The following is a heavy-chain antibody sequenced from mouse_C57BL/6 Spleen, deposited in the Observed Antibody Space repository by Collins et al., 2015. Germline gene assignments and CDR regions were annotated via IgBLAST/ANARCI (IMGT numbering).Heavy chain of an antibody. CDR2: IYPSDSET. CDR3: ASYGNYGFAY. J-gene: IGHJ3*01. V-gene: IGHV1-61*01. CDR1: GYTFTSYW. D-gene: IGHD2-1*01. Sequence: QVQLQQPGAELVRPGSSAKLSCKASGYTFTSYWMDWVKQRPGQGLEWIGNIYPSDSETYYNQKFKDKATLTVDKSSSTAYMQLSSLTSEDSAVYYCASYGNYGFAYWGQGTLVTVSA.